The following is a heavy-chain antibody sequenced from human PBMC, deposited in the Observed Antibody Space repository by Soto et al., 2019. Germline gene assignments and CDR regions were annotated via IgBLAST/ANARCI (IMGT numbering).Heavy chain of an antibody. Sequence: EVQLVESGGGLVQPGGSLRISCAASGFTFSSHWMHWVRQAPGKGLVWVSRINTDGSTTSYADSVKGRFTISRDNAKNTMYLQMNRLRVEDTAVYYCARDLTWNQEDYWGQGTLVTVSS. D-gene: IGHD1-1*01. CDR3: ARDLTWNQEDY. J-gene: IGHJ4*02. V-gene: IGHV3-74*01. CDR1: GFTFSSHW. CDR2: INTDGSTT.